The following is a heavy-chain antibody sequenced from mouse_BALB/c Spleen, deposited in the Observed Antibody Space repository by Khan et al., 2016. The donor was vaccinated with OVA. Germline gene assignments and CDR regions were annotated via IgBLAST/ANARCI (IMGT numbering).Heavy chain of an antibody. CDR3: TRLADYYDSEGCAY. V-gene: IGHV5-6*01. CDR1: GFTFSTYG. CDR2: VSTGGSYT. D-gene: IGHD1-1*01. Sequence: EVELVESGGDLVKPGGSLKLSCAASGFTFSTYGMSWVRQTPDKRLEWVATVSTGGSYTYYPDSVKGRFTISRDNAKNTLYLQMSGLKSEDTAMFYCTRLADYYDSEGCAYWGQGTLVTVSA. J-gene: IGHJ3*01.